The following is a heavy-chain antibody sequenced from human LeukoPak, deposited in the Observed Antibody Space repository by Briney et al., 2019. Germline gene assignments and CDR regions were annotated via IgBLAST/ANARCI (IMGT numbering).Heavy chain of an antibody. CDR1: GYTFTGYY. V-gene: IGHV1-2*02. J-gene: IGHJ4*02. CDR3: ARPNTAMVQDFDY. CDR2: INPNSGGT. D-gene: IGHD5-18*01. Sequence: GASVKVSCKASGYTFTGYYMHWVRQAPGRGLEWMGWINPNSGGTNYAQKFQGRVTMTRDTSISTAYMELSRLRSDDTAVYYCARPNTAMVQDFDYWGQGTLVTVSS.